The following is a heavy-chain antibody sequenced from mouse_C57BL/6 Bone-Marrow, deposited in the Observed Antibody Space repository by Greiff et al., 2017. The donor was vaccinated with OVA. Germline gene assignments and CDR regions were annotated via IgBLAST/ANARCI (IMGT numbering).Heavy chain of an antibody. CDR2: IYPRSGNT. D-gene: IGHD1-1*01. CDR3: AREGRWVIYYGSLYYFDY. V-gene: IGHV1-81*01. J-gene: IGHJ2*01. Sequence: VQVVESGAELARPGASVKLSCKASGYTFTSYGISWVKQRTGQGLEWIGEIYPRSGNTYYNEKFKGKATLTAEQSSSTAYMGLRSLTSEDSAVYFCAREGRWVIYYGSLYYFDYWGQGTTLTVSS. CDR1: GYTFTSYG.